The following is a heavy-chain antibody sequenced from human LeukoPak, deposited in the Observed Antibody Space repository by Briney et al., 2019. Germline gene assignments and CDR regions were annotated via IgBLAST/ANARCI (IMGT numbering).Heavy chain of an antibody. CDR3: VRTGNAGGY. J-gene: IGHJ4*02. CDR1: GGSISSQY. Sequence: PSETLSITCTVSGGSISSQYWSWIRQPPGKGLEWIGYIYYSGSTNYNPSHKSRVTIPLDKSKNQFSLKLSSVTAADTAVYYCVRTGNAGGYWGQGTLVTVSS. V-gene: IGHV4-59*11. D-gene: IGHD7-27*01. CDR2: IYYSGST.